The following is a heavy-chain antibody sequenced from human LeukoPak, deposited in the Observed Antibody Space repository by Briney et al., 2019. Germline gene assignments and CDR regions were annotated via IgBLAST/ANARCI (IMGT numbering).Heavy chain of an antibody. CDR2: INHSGST. CDR1: GFTFNTYS. J-gene: IGHJ4*02. V-gene: IGHV4-34*01. CDR3: ARGIVALSY. D-gene: IGHD3-22*01. Sequence: GSLRLSCAASGFTFNTYSMNWARQAPGKGLEWMGEINHSGSTNYNPSLKSRVTISVDTAKTQFSLKLSSVTAADTAVYYCARGIVALSYWGQGTLVTVSS.